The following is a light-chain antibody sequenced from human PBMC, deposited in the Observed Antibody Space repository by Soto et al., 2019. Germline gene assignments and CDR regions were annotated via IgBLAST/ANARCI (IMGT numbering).Light chain of an antibody. V-gene: IGLV2-11*01. Sequence: QSALTQPRSVSGSPGQSVTISCTGTSTDVGVYNYVSWYQQHPGKAPKLMIYDVTKRPSGVPDRFSGSKSGNTASLTISWLQAEDEADYYCCSYAGTYPWVFGGGTKVTVL. CDR2: DVT. CDR1: STDVGVYNY. CDR3: CSYAGTYPWV. J-gene: IGLJ3*02.